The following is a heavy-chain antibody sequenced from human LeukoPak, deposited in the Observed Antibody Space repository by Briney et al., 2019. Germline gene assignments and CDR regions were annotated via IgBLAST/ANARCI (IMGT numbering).Heavy chain of an antibody. V-gene: IGHV4-34*01. J-gene: IGHJ4*02. CDR1: GGSFSGYY. CDR3: ARRPSPYYDILTGYYYYFDY. CDR2: INHSGST. D-gene: IGHD3-9*01. Sequence: SGTLSLTCAVYGGSFSGYYWSWVRQPPGKGLEWIGEINHSGSTNYDPSLKSRVTISVDTSKNQFSLKLSSVTAADTAVYYCARRPSPYYDILTGYYYYFDYWGQGTLVTVSS.